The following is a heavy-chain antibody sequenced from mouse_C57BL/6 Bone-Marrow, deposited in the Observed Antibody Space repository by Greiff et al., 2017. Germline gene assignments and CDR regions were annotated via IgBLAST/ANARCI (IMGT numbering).Heavy chain of an antibody. D-gene: IGHD1-1*01. CDR3: AITTVVDWYFDV. CDR2: INPNNGGT. V-gene: IGHV1-22*01. J-gene: IGHJ1*03. CDR1: GYTFTDYN. Sequence: VHVKQSGPELVKPGASVKMSCKASGYTFTDYNMHWVKQSHGKSLEWIGYINPNNGGTSYNQKFKGKATLTVNKSSSTAYMELRSLTSEDSAVYYCAITTVVDWYFDVWGTGTTVTVSS.